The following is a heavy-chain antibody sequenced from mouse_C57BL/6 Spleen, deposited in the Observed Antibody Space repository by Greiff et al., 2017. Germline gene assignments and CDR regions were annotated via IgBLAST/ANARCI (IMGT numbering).Heavy chain of an antibody. CDR3: ARSGDWDDAY. CDR1: GYTFTSYW. J-gene: IGHJ3*01. V-gene: IGHV1-59*01. CDR2: IDPSDSYT. Sequence: QVQLQQPGAELVRPGTSVKLSCKASGYTFTSYWMHWVKQRPGQGLEWIGVIDPSDSYTNYNQKFKGKATLTVDTSSSTAYMQLSSLTSEDSAVYYCARSGDWDDAYWGQGTLVTVSA. D-gene: IGHD4-1*01.